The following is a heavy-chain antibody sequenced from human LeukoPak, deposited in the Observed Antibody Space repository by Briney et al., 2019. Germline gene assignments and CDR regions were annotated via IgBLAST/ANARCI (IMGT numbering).Heavy chain of an antibody. V-gene: IGHV3-23*01. CDR2: ITGSGSNT. D-gene: IGHD3-10*01. CDR3: AKAGSGSGSYYKVDY. CDR1: GFTFDNYA. J-gene: IGHJ4*02. Sequence: GGSLSLSCAASGFTFDNYAMSWVRQAPGEGLEWVSAITGSGSNTYYADSVQGRFTISRDNSKNTLYLQMNSLRAEDTAVYYCAKAGSGSGSYYKVDYWGQGTLVTVSS.